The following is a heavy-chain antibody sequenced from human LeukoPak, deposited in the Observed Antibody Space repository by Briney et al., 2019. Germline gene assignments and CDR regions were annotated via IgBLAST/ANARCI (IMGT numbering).Heavy chain of an antibody. CDR2: IRYDGSNK. CDR1: GFTFSSYG. Sequence: GGSLRLSCAASGFTFSSYGMHWVRQAPGKGPEWVAFIRYDGSNKYYADSVKGRFTISRDNSKNTLYLQMNSLRAEDTAVYYCAQNPRPVTYYYGSGSQLTYYYYYYYYMDVWGKGTTVTISS. V-gene: IGHV3-30*02. CDR3: AQNPRPVTYYYGSGSQLTYYYYYYYYMDV. J-gene: IGHJ6*03. D-gene: IGHD3-10*01.